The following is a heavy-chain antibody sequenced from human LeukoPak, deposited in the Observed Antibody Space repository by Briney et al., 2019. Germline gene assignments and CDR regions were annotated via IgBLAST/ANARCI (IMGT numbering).Heavy chain of an antibody. J-gene: IGHJ4*02. V-gene: IGHV3-30-3*01. D-gene: IGHD3-10*01. CDR1: GFTFSSYA. CDR2: ISYDGSNK. Sequence: GGSLRLSCAASGFTFSSYAMHWVRQAPGKGLEWVAVISYDGSNKYYADSVKGRFTISRDNSKNTLYLQMNSLRAEDTAVYYCARSYYYGSGSTMIAYWGQGTLVTVSS. CDR3: ARSYYYGSGSTMIAY.